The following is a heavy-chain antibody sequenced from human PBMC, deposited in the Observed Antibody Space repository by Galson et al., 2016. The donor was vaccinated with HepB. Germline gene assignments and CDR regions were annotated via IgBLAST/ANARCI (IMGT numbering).Heavy chain of an antibody. CDR2: IHYTAGT. D-gene: IGHD4-17*01. V-gene: IGHV4-39*01. CDR3: AAHPASVTEPFDN. CDR1: GGSISSTVYF. Sequence: SETLSLTCTVFGGSISSTVYFWGWIRQPPGKGLEWIGTIHYTAGTYYNPSLKSRVTISMDTSKNELSLRLSSVTAADTAMYFCAAHPASVTEPFDNWGPGTLVIVSS. J-gene: IGHJ4*02.